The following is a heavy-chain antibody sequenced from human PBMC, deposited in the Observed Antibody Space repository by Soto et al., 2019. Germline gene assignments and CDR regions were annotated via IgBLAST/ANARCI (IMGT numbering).Heavy chain of an antibody. J-gene: IGHJ4*02. CDR3: AQTTGWPGFDY. CDR1: GASIRNYY. CDR2: IYNGEST. V-gene: IGHV4-59*01. Sequence: QMQLQESGPGLVKPSETMSLTCTASGASIRNYYWNWIRQPPGKGLEWIGHIYNGESTNYNPSLKSRVTIAVDTSKTQLSLKLRFVTAADTAVYYCAQTTGWPGFDYWGQGALVTVSS. D-gene: IGHD6-19*01.